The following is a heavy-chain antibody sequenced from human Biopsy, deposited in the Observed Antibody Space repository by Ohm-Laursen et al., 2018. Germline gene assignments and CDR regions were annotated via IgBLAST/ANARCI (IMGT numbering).Heavy chain of an antibody. CDR1: GFTFSSYA. J-gene: IGHJ4*02. CDR2: ITKNGVDM. Sequence: SLRLSCAASGFTFSSYAMGWVRQAPGKGLEWVSDITKNGVDMFYADSVKGRFTISRDTSKNTAYLQMNSLRVEDTAVYYCVKGTQLLEDWGQGTQVTVSS. CDR3: VKGTQLLED. D-gene: IGHD3-10*01. V-gene: IGHV3-23*01.